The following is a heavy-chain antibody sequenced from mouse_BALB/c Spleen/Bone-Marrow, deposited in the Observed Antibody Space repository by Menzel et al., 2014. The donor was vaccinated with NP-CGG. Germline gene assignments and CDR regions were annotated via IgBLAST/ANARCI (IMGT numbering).Heavy chain of an antibody. CDR1: GYSITSGYG. J-gene: IGHJ2*01. Sequence: EVQVVESGPDLVKPSQSLSLTCTVTGYSITSGYGWHWIRQFPGNKLEWMGYIHYRGSTDYNPSLKSRISITRDTSKNQFSLQLNSVTTEDTATYYCTRETTAVADFDYWGQGAPLTVTS. D-gene: IGHD1-1*01. V-gene: IGHV3-1*02. CDR2: IHYRGST. CDR3: TRETTAVADFDY.